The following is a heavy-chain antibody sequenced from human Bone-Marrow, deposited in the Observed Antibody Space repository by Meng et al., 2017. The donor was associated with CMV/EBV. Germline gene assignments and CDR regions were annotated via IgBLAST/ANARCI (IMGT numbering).Heavy chain of an antibody. CDR2: ISPIFGTA. V-gene: IGHV1-69*05. J-gene: IGHJ6*01. Sequence: SVKVSCKASGGTFSSYAISWVRQAPGQGLEWMGGISPIFGTANYAQKFQGRVTITTDESTSTAYMELSSLRSEDTAVYYCATRGYCSSTSCYDYYYYGMDVWGQGTTVTVYS. D-gene: IGHD2-2*01. CDR1: GGTFSSYA. CDR3: ATRGYCSSTSCYDYYYYGMDV.